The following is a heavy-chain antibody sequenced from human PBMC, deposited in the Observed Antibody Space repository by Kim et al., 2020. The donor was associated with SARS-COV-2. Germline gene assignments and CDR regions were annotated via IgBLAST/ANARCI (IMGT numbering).Heavy chain of an antibody. J-gene: IGHJ5*02. Sequence: GGSLRLSCAASGFTFSNYAMTWVRQAPGKGLEWVSTISGSGGSTYYADSVKGRFTISRDNSKNTLYMQMNGLRAEDTAIYYCAKDAPSPGAWWNNWFDPWGQGTLVTVSS. CDR2: ISGSGGST. CDR3: AKDAPSPGAWWNNWFDP. D-gene: IGHD2-8*02. CDR1: GFTFSNYA. V-gene: IGHV3-23*01.